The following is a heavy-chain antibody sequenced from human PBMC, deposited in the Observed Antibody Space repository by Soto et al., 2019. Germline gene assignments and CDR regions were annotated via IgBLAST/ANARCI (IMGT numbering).Heavy chain of an antibody. CDR1: W. D-gene: IGHD3-3*01. CDR2: IYHSGST. Sequence: WWSWVRQPPGKGLEWIGEIYHSGSTNYNPSLKSRVTISVDKSKNQFSLKLSSVTAADTAVYYCTRARYYDFWSGYHSKYYYYYGMDVWGQGTTVTVSS. CDR3: TRARYYDFWSGYHSKYYYYYGMDV. V-gene: IGHV4-4*02. J-gene: IGHJ6*02.